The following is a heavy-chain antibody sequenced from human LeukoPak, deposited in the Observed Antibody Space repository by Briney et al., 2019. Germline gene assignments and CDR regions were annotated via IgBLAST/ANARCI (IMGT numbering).Heavy chain of an antibody. Sequence: SETLSLTCTVSGGSIDNFYWSWIRQPPGKGLEWIGNIYYSGSTNYNPSLKSRVTISVDTSKNQFSLKLSSVTAPDTAVYYCASGIAAAFPFSFDYWGQGTLVTVSS. CDR2: IYYSGST. J-gene: IGHJ4*02. V-gene: IGHV4-59*01. CDR1: GGSIDNFY. CDR3: ASGIAAAFPFSFDY. D-gene: IGHD6-13*01.